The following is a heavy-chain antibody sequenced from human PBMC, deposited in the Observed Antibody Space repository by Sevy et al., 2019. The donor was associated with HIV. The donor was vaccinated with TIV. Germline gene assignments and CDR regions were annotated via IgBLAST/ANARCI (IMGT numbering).Heavy chain of an antibody. CDR3: AKTPFFDFWNDFYSFYFDF. V-gene: IGHV3-23*01. Sequence: GGSLRLSCAAAGFNFNNYAMTWVRQAPGKGLEWVSGISFSGSKTYYAESVKGRFSISRDPSKNTLYLQMNNVRVEDTAVYFCAKTPFFDFWNDFYSFYFDFWGQGTLVTVSS. CDR2: ISFSGSKT. CDR1: GFNFNNYA. J-gene: IGHJ4*02. D-gene: IGHD3-3*01.